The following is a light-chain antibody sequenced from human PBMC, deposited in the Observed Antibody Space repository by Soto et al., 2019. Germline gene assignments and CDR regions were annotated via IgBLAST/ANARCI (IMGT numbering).Light chain of an antibody. CDR2: VAS. CDR3: QQYGGSPYT. J-gene: IGKJ2*01. V-gene: IGKV3-20*01. Sequence: EIVLTQSPGTLSLSPGERATLSCRASQSVRSNYLAWYQQKPGQAPRLLIYVASSRATGIPDRFSGTGSGTDYTLTISRLEPEDFAVYYCQQYGGSPYTFGQGTKLEIK. CDR1: QSVRSNY.